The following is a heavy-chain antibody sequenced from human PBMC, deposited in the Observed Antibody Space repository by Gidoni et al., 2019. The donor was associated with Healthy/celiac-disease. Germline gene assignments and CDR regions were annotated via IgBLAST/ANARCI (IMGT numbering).Heavy chain of an antibody. Sequence: QVQLVQSGAEVKKPGASVKVSCKASGYTFTSYGISWVRQAPGQGLEWMGWISAYNGNTNYAQKLQGRVTMTTDTSTSTAYMELRSLRSDDTAVYYCARDLYDYVWGSYRPYGADAFDIWGQGTMVTVSS. CDR2: ISAYNGNT. CDR3: ARDLYDYVWGSYRPYGADAFDI. D-gene: IGHD3-16*02. CDR1: GYTFTSYG. J-gene: IGHJ3*02. V-gene: IGHV1-18*04.